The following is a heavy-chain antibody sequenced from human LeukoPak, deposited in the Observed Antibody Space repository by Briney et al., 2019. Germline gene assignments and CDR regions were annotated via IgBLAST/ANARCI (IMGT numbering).Heavy chain of an antibody. CDR2: ISYDGSNK. D-gene: IGHD6-13*01. V-gene: IGHV3-30-3*01. J-gene: IGHJ4*02. CDR1: GFTFSSYA. CDR3: ARDGSSWYVFDY. Sequence: GGSLRLSCAASGFTFSSYAMHWVRQAPGKGLEWVAVISYDGSNKYYADSVKGRFTISRDNSKNTLYLQMNSLRAEDTAVYYCARDGSSWYVFDYWGQGTLVTVSS.